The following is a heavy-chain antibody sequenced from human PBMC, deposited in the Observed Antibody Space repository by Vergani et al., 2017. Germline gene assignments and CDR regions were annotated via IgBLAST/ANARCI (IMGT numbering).Heavy chain of an antibody. CDR2: ISWNSGSI. D-gene: IGHD2-8*01. V-gene: IGHV3-9*01. CDR3: AKGAYLKNLDDAFDI. J-gene: IGHJ3*02. CDR1: GFTFDDYA. Sequence: EVQLVESGGGLVQPGRSLRLSCAASGFTFDDYAMHWVRQAPGKGLEWVSGISWNSGSIGYADSVKGRFTISRDNAKNSLYLQMNSLRAEDTALYYCAKGAYLKNLDDAFDIWGQGTMVTVSS.